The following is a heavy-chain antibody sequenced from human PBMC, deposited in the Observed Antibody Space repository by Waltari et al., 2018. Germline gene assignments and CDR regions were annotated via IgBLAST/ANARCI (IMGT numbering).Heavy chain of an antibody. D-gene: IGHD1-1*01. V-gene: IGHV4-34*01. CDR3: ARGDGTGKYGY. CDR1: GGSFRGYY. J-gene: IGHJ4*02. CDR2: TTDSERT. Sequence: QVQLHQWGPGLLNPSETLSLPCAVSGGSFRGYYWSWIRQPPGKGLEWIGKTTDSERTKYNPSLKSRISISVDTSKNQFSLTVFSVTAADAAVYYCARGDGTGKYGYWGQGTRVTVSS.